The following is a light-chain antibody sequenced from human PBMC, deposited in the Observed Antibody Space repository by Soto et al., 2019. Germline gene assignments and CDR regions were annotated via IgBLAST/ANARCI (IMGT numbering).Light chain of an antibody. Sequence: EIVLTQSPATLSLSPGERATLSCRASQSVSSYLAWYQQKPGQAPRLLIYDASNRATGIPARFSGSGSGTDFPLTILSLEHEDFAVYYWRHSSHSPLTFGGGTKVEIK. CDR3: RHSSHSPLT. CDR2: DAS. CDR1: QSVSSY. J-gene: IGKJ4*01. V-gene: IGKV3-11*01.